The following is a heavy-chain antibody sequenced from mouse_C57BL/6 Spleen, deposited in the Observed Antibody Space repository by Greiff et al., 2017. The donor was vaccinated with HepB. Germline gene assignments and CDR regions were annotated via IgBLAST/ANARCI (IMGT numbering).Heavy chain of an antibody. Sequence: EVKLMESGGGLVQPGGSMKLSCVASGFTFSNYWMNWVRQSPEKGLEWVAQIRLKSDNYATHYAESVKGRFTISRDDSKSSVYLQMNNLRAEDTGIYYCTDDGSSFAYWGQGTLVTVSA. CDR3: TDDGSSFAY. J-gene: IGHJ3*01. D-gene: IGHD1-1*01. CDR1: GFTFSNYW. CDR2: IRLKSDNYAT. V-gene: IGHV6-3*01.